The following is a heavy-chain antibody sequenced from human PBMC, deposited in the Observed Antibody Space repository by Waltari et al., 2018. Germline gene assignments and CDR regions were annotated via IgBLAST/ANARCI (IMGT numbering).Heavy chain of an antibody. CDR2: IYTSGST. CDR3: ARGDFWSGYSQYYYYYYMDV. Sequence: QVQLQESGPGLVKPSETLSLTCTVPGGPISHYYRSWIRQPAGTGREWIGRIYTSGSTNYNPSLKSRVTMSVDTSKNQFSLKLSSVTAADTAVYYCARGDFWSGYSQYYYYYYMDVWGKGTTVTVSS. V-gene: IGHV4-4*07. CDR1: GGPISHYY. J-gene: IGHJ6*03. D-gene: IGHD3-3*01.